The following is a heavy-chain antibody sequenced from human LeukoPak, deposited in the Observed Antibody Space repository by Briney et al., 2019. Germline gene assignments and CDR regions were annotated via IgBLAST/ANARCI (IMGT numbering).Heavy chain of an antibody. V-gene: IGHV1-2*02. CDR3: ARFGIAVAGLDY. Sequence: ASVKVSCKASGYTFTGYYMHWVRQAPGQGLEWMGWINPNSGGTNYAQKFQGSVTMTRDTSISTAYMELSRLRSDDTAVYYCARFGIAVAGLDYWGQGTLVTVSS. J-gene: IGHJ4*02. CDR1: GYTFTGYY. CDR2: INPNSGGT. D-gene: IGHD6-19*01.